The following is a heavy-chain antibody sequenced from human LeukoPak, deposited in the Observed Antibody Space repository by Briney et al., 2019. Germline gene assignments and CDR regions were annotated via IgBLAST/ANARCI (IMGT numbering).Heavy chain of an antibody. D-gene: IGHD5-18*01. Sequence: SETLSLTCAVYGGYLSGYYWSWIRQPPGKGLEWIGEINHSGSTNYNPSLKSRVTISVDTSKNQFSLKLSSVTAADTAVYYCARGRRWIQLRPGGERYFDLWGRGTLVTVSS. J-gene: IGHJ2*01. CDR3: ARGRRWIQLRPGGERYFDL. CDR2: INHSGST. CDR1: GGYLSGYY. V-gene: IGHV4-34*01.